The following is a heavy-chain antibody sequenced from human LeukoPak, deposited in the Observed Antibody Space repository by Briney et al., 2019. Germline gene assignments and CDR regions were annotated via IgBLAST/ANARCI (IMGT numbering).Heavy chain of an antibody. CDR3: ARRASGATNYFDY. CDR2: IIPIFGTA. CDR1: GYTFSSYA. Sequence: GASVKVSCKASGYTFSSYAISWVRQAPGQGLEWMGGIIPIFGTANYAQKFQGRVTITADESTSTAYMELSSLRSEDTAVYYCARRASGATNYFDYWGQGTLVTVSS. D-gene: IGHD1-26*01. V-gene: IGHV1-69*13. J-gene: IGHJ4*02.